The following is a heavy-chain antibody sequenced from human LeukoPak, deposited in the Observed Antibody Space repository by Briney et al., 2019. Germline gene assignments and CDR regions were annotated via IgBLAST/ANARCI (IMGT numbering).Heavy chain of an antibody. Sequence: GGSLRLSCAASGFTFRSYSMSWGRQPPAKGAEWVSSFRCSGGSTYYADSVKGRFTISRDNSKNTLYLQMNSLRAEDTGVYYCAKSGLKRFDSWGQGPLVTVS. CDR2: FRCSGGST. CDR1: GFTFRSYS. D-gene: IGHD2-15*01. J-gene: IGHJ4*02. V-gene: IGHV3-23*01. CDR3: AKSGLKRFDS.